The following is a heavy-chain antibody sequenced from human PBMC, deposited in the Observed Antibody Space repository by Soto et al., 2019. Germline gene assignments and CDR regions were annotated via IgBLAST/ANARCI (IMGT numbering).Heavy chain of an antibody. CDR1: GGSISSSSYY. CDR2: IYYSGST. Sequence: PSETLSLTCTVSGGSISSSSYYWGWIRQPPGKGLEWIGSIYYSGSTYYNPSLKSRVTISVDTSKNQFSLKLSSVTAADTAVYYCARLRDGYNQVDYWGQGTLVTVSS. CDR3: ARLRDGYNQVDY. V-gene: IGHV4-39*01. D-gene: IGHD5-12*01. J-gene: IGHJ4*02.